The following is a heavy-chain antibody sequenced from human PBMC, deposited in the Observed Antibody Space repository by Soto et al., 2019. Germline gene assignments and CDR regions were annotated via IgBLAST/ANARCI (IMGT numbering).Heavy chain of an antibody. CDR3: ARAADSSGWYGGYYFDY. Sequence: ASVKVSCKASGYTFTGYYMHWVRQAPGQGLEWMGWINPNSGGTNYAQKFQGWVTITTDTSTSTAYMELSRLRSEDTAVYYCARAADSSGWYGGYYFDYWGQGTLVTVSS. D-gene: IGHD6-19*01. CDR2: INPNSGGT. J-gene: IGHJ4*02. V-gene: IGHV1-2*04. CDR1: GYTFTGYY.